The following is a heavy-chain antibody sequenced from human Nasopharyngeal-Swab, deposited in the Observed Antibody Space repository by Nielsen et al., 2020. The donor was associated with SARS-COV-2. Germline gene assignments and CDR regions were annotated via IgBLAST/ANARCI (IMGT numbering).Heavy chain of an antibody. J-gene: IGHJ4*02. V-gene: IGHV1-46*01. D-gene: IGHD2-15*01. CDR3: ARDKHPRDCSGGSCYLLDY. Sequence: WVRQAPGQGLEWMGIINPSGGSTSYAQKFQGRVTMTRDTSTSTVYMELSSLRSEDTAVYYCARDKHPRDCSGGSCYLLDYWGQGTLVTVPQ. CDR2: INPSGGST.